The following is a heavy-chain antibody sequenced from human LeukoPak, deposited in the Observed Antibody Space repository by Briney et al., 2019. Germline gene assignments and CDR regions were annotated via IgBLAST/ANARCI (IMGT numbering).Heavy chain of an antibody. V-gene: IGHV3-23*01. Sequence: GGSLRLSCATSGFTFNNYAMGWVRQAPGKGLEWVSSISGSGDGISYTDSVRGRFTISRDNSKNTLYLQMNSLRAEDTAVYYCATTRYDYVWGSYRYTTLPLDYWGQGTLVTVSS. CDR1: GFTFNNYA. J-gene: IGHJ4*02. D-gene: IGHD3-16*02. CDR3: ATTRYDYVWGSYRYTTLPLDY. CDR2: ISGSGDGI.